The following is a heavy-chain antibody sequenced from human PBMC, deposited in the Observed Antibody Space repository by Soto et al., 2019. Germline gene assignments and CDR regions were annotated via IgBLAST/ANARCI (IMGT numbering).Heavy chain of an antibody. CDR2: ISTFNGKT. Sequence: QLVQSGGEVKKPGASVKVSCRSSRYTFTSHGISWVHQAPGQGLEWMGWISTFNGKTDYAQKFQDRVTMTADTRTNTVYMEVRSLRSDDTAVYYCARLLTEGATFREDAFDIWGPGTKVTVSS. D-gene: IGHD1-26*01. CDR3: ARLLTEGATFREDAFDI. J-gene: IGHJ3*02. V-gene: IGHV1-18*01. CDR1: RYTFTSHG.